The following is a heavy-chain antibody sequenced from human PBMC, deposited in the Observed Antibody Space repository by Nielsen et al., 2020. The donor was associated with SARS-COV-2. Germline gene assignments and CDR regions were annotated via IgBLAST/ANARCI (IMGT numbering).Heavy chain of an antibody. CDR1: GYTFNSYG. V-gene: IGHV1-18*01. CDR2: ISAYNGNT. CDR3: ASRNYYDSSGYVLGY. J-gene: IGHJ4*02. Sequence: ASVKVSCKASGYTFNSYGISWVRQAPGQGLEWMGWISAYNGNTNYAQKLQGRVTMTTDTSTSTAYMELRSLRSDDTAVYYCASRNYYDSSGYVLGYWGQGTLVTVSS. D-gene: IGHD3-22*01.